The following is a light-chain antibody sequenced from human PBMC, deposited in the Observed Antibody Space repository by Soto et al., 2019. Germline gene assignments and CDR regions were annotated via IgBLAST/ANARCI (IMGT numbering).Light chain of an antibody. V-gene: IGKV3-15*01. J-gene: IGKJ5*01. CDR1: RSVSSN. CDR3: QQYNNWPPIT. CDR2: GAS. Sequence: EVVMTQSPATLSVSPGERATLSCRASRSVSSNLAWYQQKPGQAPRLLIHGASTRATGIPARFSGSGSGTEFSLTISSLQSEDFAVYYCQQYNNWPPITFGQGTRLEIK.